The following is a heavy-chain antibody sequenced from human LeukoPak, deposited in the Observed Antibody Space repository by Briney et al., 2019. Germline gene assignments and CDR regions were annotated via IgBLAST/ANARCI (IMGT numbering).Heavy chain of an antibody. CDR2: IWYEGNNK. V-gene: IGHV3-33*01. Sequence: GLSLRLSCAVSGFTFNSYGMHWVRQAPGKGLEWVAAIWYEGNNKYYADSVTGRFTISRDNSNNTLYLQMNGLRAEDTAVYYCARDQNILTGYYLYDYWGQGTLVTVSS. CDR3: ARDQNILTGYYLYDY. CDR1: GFTFNSYG. D-gene: IGHD3-9*01. J-gene: IGHJ4*02.